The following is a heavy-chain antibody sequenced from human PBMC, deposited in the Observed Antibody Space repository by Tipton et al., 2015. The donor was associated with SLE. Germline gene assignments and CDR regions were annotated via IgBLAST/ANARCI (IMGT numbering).Heavy chain of an antibody. CDR3: TRRQLWSRGDAFDI. CDR2: IRSKAYGGTT. Sequence: SLRLSCTTSRFTVGDYAMSWFRQAPGKGLEWLGFIRSKAYGGTTEYAASVKGRLTISRDDSKSIAYLQMNSLKTEDTAVYYCTRRQLWSRGDAFDIWGQGTMVTVSS. D-gene: IGHD5-18*01. J-gene: IGHJ3*02. V-gene: IGHV3-49*03. CDR1: RFTVGDYA.